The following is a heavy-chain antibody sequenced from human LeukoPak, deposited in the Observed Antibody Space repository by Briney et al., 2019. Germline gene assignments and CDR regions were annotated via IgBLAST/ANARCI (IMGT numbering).Heavy chain of an antibody. Sequence: PGGSLRLSCEVSGFTFSSSAMSWVRHAPGKGLGWVSAISGSGGSIYYADSVKGRFTISRDNSKKTLYLQMNSLRAEDTAVYYCAKDTGAHDAFDIWGQGTMVTVSS. CDR1: GFTFSSSA. CDR2: ISGSGGSI. J-gene: IGHJ3*02. CDR3: AKDTGAHDAFDI. V-gene: IGHV3-23*01. D-gene: IGHD1-26*01.